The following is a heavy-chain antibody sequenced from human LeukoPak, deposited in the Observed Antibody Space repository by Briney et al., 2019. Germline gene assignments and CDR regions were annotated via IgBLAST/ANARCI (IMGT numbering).Heavy chain of an antibody. CDR3: SRENNSGWYRKAAFDY. CDR1: GYTFTGYY. Sequence: ASVKVSCKASGYTFTGYYIHWVRQAPGQGLEWMGWINPNGGGTNYAQNFQGRVTMTRDTSISTAYMELSRLRSDDTAIYYCSRENNSGWYRKAAFDYWGQGTLVAVTS. D-gene: IGHD6-19*01. J-gene: IGHJ4*02. V-gene: IGHV1-2*02. CDR2: INPNGGGT.